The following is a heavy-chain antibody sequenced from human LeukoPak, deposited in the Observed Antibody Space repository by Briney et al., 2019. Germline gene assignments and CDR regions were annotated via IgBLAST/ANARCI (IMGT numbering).Heavy chain of an antibody. J-gene: IGHJ4*02. CDR1: GFTFSRSW. Sequence: GGSLRLSCAASGFTFSRSWMTWVRQAPGKGLEWVASINEEGSEIHYVDSVKGRFSISRDNAKNSVYLQMNNLRAEDTAVYYCARAGTGLDYWGQGTLVTVSS. CDR3: ARAGTGLDY. CDR2: INEEGSEI. V-gene: IGHV3-7*01. D-gene: IGHD2-8*02.